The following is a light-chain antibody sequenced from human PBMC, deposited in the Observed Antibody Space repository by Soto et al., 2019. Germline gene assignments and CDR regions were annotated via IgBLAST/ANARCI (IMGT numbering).Light chain of an antibody. V-gene: IGLV2-14*01. CDR1: SSDVGGHNY. CDR3: SSFTSSTTLVV. J-gene: IGLJ2*01. CDR2: EVN. Sequence: QAVVTQPASVSGSPGQSITISCTGTSSDVGGHNYVSWYQQHPGKAPKLMIYEVNNRPSGVSDRFSGSKAGNTASLTISGLQAEDEADYYCSSFTSSTTLVVFGGGTKVTVL.